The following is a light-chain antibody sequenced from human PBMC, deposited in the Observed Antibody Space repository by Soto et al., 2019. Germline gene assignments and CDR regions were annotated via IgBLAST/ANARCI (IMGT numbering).Light chain of an antibody. Sequence: QSVLTQPPSVSGAPGQRVTISCTGSNSNIGAGYDVHWYQQLPGTAPKLLIYGNNNRPSGVPDRFSGSKSGTSASLAITGLQAEDEADYYCQSFDSSLPYVFGTGTKVTVL. V-gene: IGLV1-40*01. J-gene: IGLJ1*01. CDR3: QSFDSSLPYV. CDR1: NSNIGAGYD. CDR2: GNN.